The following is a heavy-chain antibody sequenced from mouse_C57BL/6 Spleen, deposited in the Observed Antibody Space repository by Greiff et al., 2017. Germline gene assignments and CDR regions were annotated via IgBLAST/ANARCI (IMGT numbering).Heavy chain of an antibody. V-gene: IGHV1-85*01. CDR3: ARSYGYYEYAMDY. J-gene: IGHJ4*01. D-gene: IGHD2-3*01. Sequence: QVQLKESGPELVKPGASVKLSCKASGYTFTSYDINWVKQRPGQGLEWIGWIYPRDGSTKYNEKFKGKATLTVGTSSSTAYMELHSLTSEDSAVYFCARSYGYYEYAMDYWGQGTSVTVSS. CDR2: IYPRDGST. CDR1: GYTFTSYD.